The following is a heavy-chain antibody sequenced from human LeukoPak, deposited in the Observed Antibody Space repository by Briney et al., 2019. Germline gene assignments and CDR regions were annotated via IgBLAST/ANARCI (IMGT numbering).Heavy chain of an antibody. V-gene: IGHV3-20*04. D-gene: IGHD3-22*01. J-gene: IGHJ4*02. CDR3: ARVDRSADYSLDY. Sequence: PAGSLRLSCAASGFTFDDYGMRWVRHAPGKGLEWLSGINLSSSSRGYADSVKGRFTISRDSAKKFLYLQMNTLRVEDTALYYCARVDRSADYSLDYWGQGSLVTVSS. CDR2: INLSSSSR. CDR1: GFTFDDYG.